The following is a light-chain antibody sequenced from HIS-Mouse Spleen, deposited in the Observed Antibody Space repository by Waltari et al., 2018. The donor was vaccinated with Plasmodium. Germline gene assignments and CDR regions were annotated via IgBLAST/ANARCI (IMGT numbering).Light chain of an antibody. V-gene: IGKV1-33*01. Sequence: DIQMTQSPSALSASVGDRVTITCQASKDSSNYLNWYQQKPGKAPKLLIYDSSDLGTGVVSRFSVSGSGTDFTFTISSLKPEDIATYYCQQYDNRPPAFTFGPGTKVDIK. CDR3: QQYDNRPPAFT. J-gene: IGKJ3*01. CDR1: KDSSNY. CDR2: DSS.